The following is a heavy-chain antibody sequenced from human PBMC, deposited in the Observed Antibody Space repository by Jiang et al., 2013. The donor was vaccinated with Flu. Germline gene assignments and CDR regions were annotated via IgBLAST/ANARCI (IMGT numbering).Heavy chain of an antibody. CDR1: GASFSSDYYY. V-gene: IGHV4-39*07. D-gene: IGHD5-12*01. J-gene: IGHJ4*02. CDR3: ARAQKYSGFELPYFDY. Sequence: LLKPSETLSLTCTVSGASFSSDYYYWGWIRQPPGKRMEWIGGIYHTGSSYSRPSLKSRVTISVDTSKNQFSLKLSSVTAADTAVYYCARAQKYSGFELPYFDYWGQGALVTVSS. CDR2: IYHTGSS.